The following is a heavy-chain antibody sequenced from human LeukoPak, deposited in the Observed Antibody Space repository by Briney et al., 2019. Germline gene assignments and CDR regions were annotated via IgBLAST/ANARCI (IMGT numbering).Heavy chain of an antibody. V-gene: IGHV3-23*03. J-gene: IGHJ4*02. CDR3: AKDGYGDY. D-gene: IGHD5-18*01. CDR1: GFTFSSYA. CDR2: IYSGGST. Sequence: GGSLRLSCAASGFTFSSYAMSWVRQAPGKGLEWVSVIYSGGSTYYADSVKGRFTISRDNSKNTLYLQMNSLRAEDTAVYYCAKDGYGDYWGQGTLVTVSS.